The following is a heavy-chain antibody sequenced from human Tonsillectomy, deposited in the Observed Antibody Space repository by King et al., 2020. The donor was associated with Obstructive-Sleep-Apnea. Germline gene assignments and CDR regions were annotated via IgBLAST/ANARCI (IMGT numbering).Heavy chain of an antibody. J-gene: IGHJ4*02. Sequence: QLVQSGGGVVQPGRSLRLSCAASGFIFSNYGMHWVRQAPGKGLEWVTFIQYDGSNKYYADSVKGRFTISRDNSKNTLYLQMNSLRVEDTAVYYCAKRGYGGNGPDYWGQGTLVTVSS. V-gene: IGHV3-30*02. CDR2: IQYDGSNK. CDR1: GFIFSNYG. D-gene: IGHD4-23*01. CDR3: AKRGYGGNGPDY.